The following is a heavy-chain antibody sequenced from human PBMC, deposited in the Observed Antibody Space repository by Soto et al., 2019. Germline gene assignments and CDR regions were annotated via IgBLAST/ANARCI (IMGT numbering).Heavy chain of an antibody. Sequence: ASVKVSCTASGYTFTSYGISWVRQALGQGLEWMGWISAYNGNTNYAQKLQGRVTMTTDTSTSTAYMELRSLRSDDTAVYYCARDLYYEPWNWFDPWGQGTLVTVSS. D-gene: IGHD3-22*01. J-gene: IGHJ5*02. CDR1: GYTFTSYG. CDR2: ISAYNGNT. CDR3: ARDLYYEPWNWFDP. V-gene: IGHV1-18*01.